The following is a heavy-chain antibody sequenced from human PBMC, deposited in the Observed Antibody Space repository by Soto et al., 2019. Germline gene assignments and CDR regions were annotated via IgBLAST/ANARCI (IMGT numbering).Heavy chain of an antibody. J-gene: IGHJ4*02. V-gene: IGHV4-34*01. CDR1: GGSFRGYY. CDR3: ERSSRVSWYGY. Sequence: QVQLQQWGAGLLKPSETLSLTCAVYGGSFRGYYWSWIRQPPEKGLEWIGEINHSGITNYNPSLKSRVTISVDTSKNQYYLKLSSVTAADTAVYYCERSSRVSWYGYWGQGTLVNVSS. CDR2: INHSGIT. D-gene: IGHD6-13*01.